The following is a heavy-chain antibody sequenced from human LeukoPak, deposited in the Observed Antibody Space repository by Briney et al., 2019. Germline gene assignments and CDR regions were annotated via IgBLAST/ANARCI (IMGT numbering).Heavy chain of an antibody. J-gene: IGHJ3*02. V-gene: IGHV3-23*01. Sequence: GGSLRLSCAASGIIFSSSVMSWVRQAPGKGLEWVSAISGSGDSTNYADSVKGRFTISRDNSKNTLYLQMDSLGAEDTAVYYCAKNVGATTAFDIWGQGTMVTVSS. D-gene: IGHD1-26*01. CDR2: ISGSGDST. CDR1: GIIFSSSV. CDR3: AKNVGATTAFDI.